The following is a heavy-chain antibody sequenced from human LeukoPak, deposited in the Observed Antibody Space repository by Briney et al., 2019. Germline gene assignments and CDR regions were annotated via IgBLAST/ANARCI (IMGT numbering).Heavy chain of an antibody. CDR2: TYYRSKWYY. CDR3: ARGSYYGFDM. D-gene: IGHD1-26*01. Sequence: SQTLSLTCAISGDSVSSNRVAWNWIRQSPSRGLEWLGRTYYRSKWYYNYTVSAERRITINPDTSKNQFSLQLNSVTPEDTAVYYCARGSYYGFDMWAQGTMVTVSS. V-gene: IGHV6-1*01. CDR1: GDSVSSNRVA. J-gene: IGHJ3*02.